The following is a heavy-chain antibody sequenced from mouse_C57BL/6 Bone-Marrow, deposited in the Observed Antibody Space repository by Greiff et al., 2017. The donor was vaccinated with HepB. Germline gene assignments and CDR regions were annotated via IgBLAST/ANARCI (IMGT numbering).Heavy chain of an antibody. J-gene: IGHJ2*01. CDR2: IYPRDGST. CDR1: GYTFTSYD. Sequence: VQRVESGPELVKPGASVKLSCKASGYTFTSYDINWVKQRPGQGLEWIGWIYPRDGSTKYNEKFKGKATLTVDTSSSTAYMELHSLTSEDSAVYFCARSPPTVVAYYFDYWGQGTTLTVSS. CDR3: ARSPPTVVAYYFDY. V-gene: IGHV1-85*01. D-gene: IGHD1-1*01.